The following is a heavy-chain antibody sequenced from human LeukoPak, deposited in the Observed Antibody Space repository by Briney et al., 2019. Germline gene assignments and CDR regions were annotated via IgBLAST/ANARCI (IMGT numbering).Heavy chain of an antibody. V-gene: IGHV1-2*02. CDR2: INPNSGGT. J-gene: IGHJ3*02. CDR3: ARDYHSTVTTALTSDAFDI. CDR1: GYTFTGPY. Sequence: ASVKVSCKASGYTFTGPYMHWVRQAPGQGLEWMGWINPNSGGTSYAQKFQGRVTMTRDTSISTAYMELSRLRSDDTAVYYCARDYHSTVTTALTSDAFDIWGQGTMVTVSS. D-gene: IGHD4-17*01.